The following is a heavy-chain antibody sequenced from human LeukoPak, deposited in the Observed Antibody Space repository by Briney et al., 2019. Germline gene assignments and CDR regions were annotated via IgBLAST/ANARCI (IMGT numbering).Heavy chain of an antibody. V-gene: IGHV4-61*02. J-gene: IGHJ4*02. CDR1: GGSTSSSTHY. Sequence: SETLSLTCTVSGGSTSSSTHYWSWIRQPAGKGLEWIGRIYAGGSTNYNPSLKSRATISVDTSKNQFSLKLSSVTAADTAVYYCARGVSTINFDFWGQGTLVTVSS. D-gene: IGHD5/OR15-5a*01. CDR2: IYAGGST. CDR3: ARGVSTINFDF.